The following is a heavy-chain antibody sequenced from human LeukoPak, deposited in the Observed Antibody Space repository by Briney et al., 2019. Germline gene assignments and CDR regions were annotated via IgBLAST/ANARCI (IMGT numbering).Heavy chain of an antibody. J-gene: IGHJ4*02. D-gene: IGHD1-20*01. V-gene: IGHV4-34*01. CDR1: GGSFSGYY. CDR3: ARGGRITGTTSLFDY. Sequence: PSGTLSLTCAVYGGSFSGYYWSWIHQPPGKGLEWIGEINHSGSTNYNPSLKSRVTISVDTSKNQFSLKLSSVTAADTAVYYCARGGRITGTTSLFDYWGQGTLVTVSS. CDR2: INHSGST.